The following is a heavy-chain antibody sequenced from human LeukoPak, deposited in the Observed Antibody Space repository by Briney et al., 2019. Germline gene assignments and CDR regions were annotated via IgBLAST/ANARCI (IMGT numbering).Heavy chain of an antibody. Sequence: KPSETLSLTCTVSGGSISSYYWSWIRQPPGKGLEWIGSIYYSGSTYYNPSLKSRVTISVDTSKNQFSLKLSSVTAADTAVYYCARLKSGWFIDYWGQGTLVTVSS. J-gene: IGHJ4*02. D-gene: IGHD6-19*01. CDR2: IYYSGST. V-gene: IGHV4-59*05. CDR1: GGSISSYY. CDR3: ARLKSGWFIDY.